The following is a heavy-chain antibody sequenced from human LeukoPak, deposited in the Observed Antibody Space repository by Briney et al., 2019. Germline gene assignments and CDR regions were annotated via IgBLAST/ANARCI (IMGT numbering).Heavy chain of an antibody. CDR3: ANPSVAAGRSFDY. CDR2: ISGSGGST. D-gene: IGHD6-13*01. V-gene: IGHV3-23*01. Sequence: GGSLRLSCAASGFTFSSYGMHWVRQAPGKGLEWVSAISGSGGSTYYADSVKGRFTISRDNSKNTLYLQMNSLRAEDTAVYYCANPSVAAGRSFDYWGQGTLVTVSS. J-gene: IGHJ4*02. CDR1: GFTFSSYG.